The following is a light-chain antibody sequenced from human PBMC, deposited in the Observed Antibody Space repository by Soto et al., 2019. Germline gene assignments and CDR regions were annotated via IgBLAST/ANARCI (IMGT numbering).Light chain of an antibody. J-gene: IGLJ2*01. CDR1: TNDVGGYNY. Sequence: QSALTQPPSASGSPGQSVTISCTGTTNDVGGYNYVSWYQQHPGKAPKLMIYDVSKRPSGVPDRFSGSKSGNTASLTVSGLQAEDEADYYCSSYAGSNNVIFGGGTKLTVL. CDR2: DVS. CDR3: SSYAGSNNVI. V-gene: IGLV2-8*01.